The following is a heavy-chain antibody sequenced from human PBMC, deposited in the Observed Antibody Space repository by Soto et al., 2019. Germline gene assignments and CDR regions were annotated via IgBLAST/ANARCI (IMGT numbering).Heavy chain of an antibody. D-gene: IGHD3-22*01. V-gene: IGHV1-18*01. Sequence: QVQLVQSGAEVKKPGSSVKVSCKASGGTFSSYAISWVRQAPGQGLEWMGWISTYNGKTTYAQKLQGRVTMTTDTSTSTAYMELRSLRSDDTAVYYCARDRDSSGSLSGHWGQGTLVTVSS. CDR2: ISTYNGKT. J-gene: IGHJ4*02. CDR1: GGTFSSYA. CDR3: ARDRDSSGSLSGH.